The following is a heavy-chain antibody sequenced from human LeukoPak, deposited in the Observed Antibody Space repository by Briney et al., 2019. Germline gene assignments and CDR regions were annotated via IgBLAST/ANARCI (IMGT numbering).Heavy chain of an antibody. Sequence: GASVKVSCKASGGTFSSYAISWVRQAPGQGLEWMGGIIPIFGTANYAQKFQGRVTITADESTSTAYMELSSLRSEDTAVYYCARDIHYDSSGYYHPHLDYWGQGTLVTVSS. J-gene: IGHJ4*02. CDR2: IIPIFGTA. D-gene: IGHD3-22*01. CDR1: GGTFSSYA. CDR3: ARDIHYDSSGYYHPHLDY. V-gene: IGHV1-69*13.